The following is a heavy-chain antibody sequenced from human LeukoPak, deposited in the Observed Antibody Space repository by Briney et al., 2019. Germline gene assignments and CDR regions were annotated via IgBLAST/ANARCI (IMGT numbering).Heavy chain of an antibody. J-gene: IGHJ4*02. Sequence: SETLSLTCAVYGGSFSGYYWGWLRQPPGKGLEWIGEINHSGSTNHNPSLKSRVTISVDTSKNQFSLELSSVAAADTAVYYCARSRSDCSTTSCYARSLEDLDHWGQGTLVTVSS. V-gene: IGHV4-34*01. CDR3: ARSRSDCSTTSCYARSLEDLDH. D-gene: IGHD2-2*01. CDR1: GGSFSGYY. CDR2: INHSGST.